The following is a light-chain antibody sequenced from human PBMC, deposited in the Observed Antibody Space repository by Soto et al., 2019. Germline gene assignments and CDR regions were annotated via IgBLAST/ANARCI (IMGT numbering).Light chain of an antibody. CDR3: QQYNNWPQT. CDR1: QSVSSSY. CDR2: CAS. J-gene: IGKJ1*01. V-gene: IGKV3-20*01. Sequence: EIVLTQSPGTLSLSPGERATLSCRASQSVSSSYLAWYQQKPGQAPRLLIYCASSRATGIPDRFSGSGSGTEFTLTISSLQSEDFAVYYCQQYNNWPQTFGQGTKVDI.